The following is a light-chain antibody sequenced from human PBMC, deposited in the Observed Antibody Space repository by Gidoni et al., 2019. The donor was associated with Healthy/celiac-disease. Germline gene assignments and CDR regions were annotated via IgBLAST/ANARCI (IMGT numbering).Light chain of an antibody. CDR2: DVS. Sequence: QSALTQPASVSGSPGQSITISCTGTSSDVGGYNYVSWSQQHPGKATKLMIYDVSNRPSGVSNRFSGSKSSNTASLTISGLQAEDEADYYCSSYTSSSTLVFGTGTKVTVL. CDR3: SSYTSSSTLV. CDR1: SSDVGGYNY. J-gene: IGLJ1*01. V-gene: IGLV2-14*01.